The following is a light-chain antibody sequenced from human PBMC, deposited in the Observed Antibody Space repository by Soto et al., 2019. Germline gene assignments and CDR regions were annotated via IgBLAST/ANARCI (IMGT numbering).Light chain of an antibody. CDR2: SAS. J-gene: IGKJ4*01. CDR3: LQHNSYPLT. Sequence: DIQMTQSPSAMSASVGDRVTISCRASHNINYYLAWFQQKLGKVPKRLIYSASSLQSGVPSRFSGSGSGTEFTLTITGLQPEDTAIYYCLQHNSYPLTFGGGTKVEIK. CDR1: HNINYY. V-gene: IGKV1-17*03.